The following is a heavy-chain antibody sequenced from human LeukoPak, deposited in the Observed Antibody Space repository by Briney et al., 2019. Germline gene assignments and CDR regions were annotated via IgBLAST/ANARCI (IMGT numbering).Heavy chain of an antibody. CDR1: GFTFSSYA. CDR3: AKSPGGGYSGYDLDY. D-gene: IGHD5-12*01. CDR2: ISYDGSNK. V-gene: IGHV3-30*04. J-gene: IGHJ4*02. Sequence: PGGSLSLSCAASGFTFSSYAMHWVRQAPGKGLEWVAVISYDGSNKYYADSVKGRFTISRDNSKNTLYLQMNSLRAEDTAVYYCAKSPGGGYSGYDLDYWGQGTLVTVSS.